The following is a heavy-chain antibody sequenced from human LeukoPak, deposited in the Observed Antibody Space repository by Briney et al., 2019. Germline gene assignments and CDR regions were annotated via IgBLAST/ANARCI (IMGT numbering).Heavy chain of an antibody. J-gene: IGHJ4*02. V-gene: IGHV4-59*01. CDR1: GGSIRSYY. CDR2: IYYSGST. Sequence: PSETLSLTCTVSGGSIRSYYWSWIRQPPGKGLEWIGYIYYSGSTNYNPSLKSRVTISVDTSKNQFSLKLSSVTAADTAVYYCAMTVRYFDFDYWGQGTLVTVSS. D-gene: IGHD3-9*01. CDR3: AMTVRYFDFDY.